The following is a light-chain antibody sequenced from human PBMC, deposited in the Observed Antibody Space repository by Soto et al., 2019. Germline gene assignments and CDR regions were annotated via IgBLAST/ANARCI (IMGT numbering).Light chain of an antibody. CDR2: EVS. CDR1: SSDVGGYKY. CDR3: NSYTSRGTRV. J-gene: IGLJ1*01. Sequence: QSALTQPASVSGSPGQSTTISCTGTSSDVGGYKYVSWFQQYPGKAPRLIIYEVSIRPSGVSNRFSGSKSGNTASLTISGLQAEDEAYYYCNSYTSRGTRVFGPGTKLTVL. V-gene: IGLV2-14*01.